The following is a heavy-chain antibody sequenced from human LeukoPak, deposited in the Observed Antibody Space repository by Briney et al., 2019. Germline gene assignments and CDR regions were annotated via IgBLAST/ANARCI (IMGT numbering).Heavy chain of an antibody. CDR2: IIPIFGTA. D-gene: IGHD3-22*01. Sequence: SVKVSCKASGGTFSSYAISWVRQAPGQGLEWMGGIIPIFGTANYAQKFQGRVTITADESTSTAHMELSSLRSEDTAVYYCARGGDSSGYYFPWGQGTLVTVSS. CDR1: GGTFSSYA. J-gene: IGHJ5*02. CDR3: ARGGDSSGYYFP. V-gene: IGHV1-69*13.